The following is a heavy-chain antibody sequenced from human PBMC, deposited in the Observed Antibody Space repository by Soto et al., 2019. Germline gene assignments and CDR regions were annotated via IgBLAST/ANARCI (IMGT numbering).Heavy chain of an antibody. Sequence: GGSLRLSCAASGFTFSSYSMNWVRQAPGKGLEWVSSISTSSSYIYYADSVKGRFTISRDNAKNSLYLQMNSLRTEDTAVYYCARDPPSGGWLEYYFDYWGQGTLVTVSS. V-gene: IGHV3-21*01. CDR1: GFTFSSYS. J-gene: IGHJ4*02. D-gene: IGHD6-19*01. CDR2: ISTSSSYI. CDR3: ARDPPSGGWLEYYFDY.